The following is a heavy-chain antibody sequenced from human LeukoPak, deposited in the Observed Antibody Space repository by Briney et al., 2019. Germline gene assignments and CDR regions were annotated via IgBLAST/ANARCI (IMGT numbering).Heavy chain of an antibody. CDR1: GGTFSSYA. CDR3: ARIAAMFRGPYLFYYMDV. J-gene: IGHJ6*03. V-gene: IGHV1-69*06. D-gene: IGHD3-10*01. CDR2: IIPIFGTA. Sequence: GASVKVSCKASGGTFSSYAISWVRQAPGQGLEWMGGIIPIFGTANYAQKFQGRVTITADKSTSTAYMELSSLRSEDTAVYYCARIAAMFRGPYLFYYMDVWGKGTTVTISS.